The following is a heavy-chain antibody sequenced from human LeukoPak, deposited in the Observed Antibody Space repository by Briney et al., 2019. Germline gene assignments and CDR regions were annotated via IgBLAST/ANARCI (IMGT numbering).Heavy chain of an antibody. J-gene: IGHJ3*02. CDR3: ARVGPAAVGDAFDI. CDR2: ISGSGGST. Sequence: GGSLRLSCVASGFTFSSYALSWVRQAPGKGLEWVSVISGSGGSTYYGDSVKGRFTVSRDNSKNTLYLQMNSLRAEDTAVYYCARVGPAAVGDAFDIWGQGTMVTVSS. D-gene: IGHD2-2*01. CDR1: GFTFSSYA. V-gene: IGHV3-23*01.